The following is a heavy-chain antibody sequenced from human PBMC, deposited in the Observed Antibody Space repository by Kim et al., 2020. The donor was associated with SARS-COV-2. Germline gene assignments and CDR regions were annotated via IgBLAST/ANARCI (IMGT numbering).Heavy chain of an antibody. CDR1: GFTFSDYY. J-gene: IGHJ6*02. CDR2: ISSGSSYT. CDR3: ARVKCSSTSCGYDYYYYYGMDG. D-gene: IGHD2-2*01. V-gene: IGHV3-11*05. Sequence: GGSLRLSCAASGFTFSDYYMSWIRQAPGKGLEWVSYISSGSSYTNYADSVKGRFTISRDNAKNSLYLQMNSLRAEDTAVYYCARVKCSSTSCGYDYYYYYGMDGWGQGTTVTDSS.